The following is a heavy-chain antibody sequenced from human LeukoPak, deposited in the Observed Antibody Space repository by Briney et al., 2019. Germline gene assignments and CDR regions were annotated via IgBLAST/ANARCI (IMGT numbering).Heavy chain of an antibody. CDR3: ARQARGYSPIDY. D-gene: IGHD5-18*01. CDR1: GGSFSGYY. J-gene: IGHJ4*02. Sequence: PSETLSLTCAVYGGSFSGYYWSWIRQPPGKGLEWIGYIYYSGSTNYNPSLKSRVTISVDTSKNQFSLKLSSVTAADTAVYYCARQARGYSPIDYWGQGTLVTVSS. V-gene: IGHV4-59*08. CDR2: IYYSGST.